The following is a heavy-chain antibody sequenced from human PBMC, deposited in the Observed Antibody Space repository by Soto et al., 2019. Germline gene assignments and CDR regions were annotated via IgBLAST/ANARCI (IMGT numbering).Heavy chain of an antibody. Sequence: QVQLVQSGAEVKKPGSSVKVSCKASGGTFSSYTISWVRQAPGQGLEWMGRIIPILGIANYAQKFQGRVTITADKSTSTDYMELSSLRSEDTAVYYCARGGSGWFFDYWGQGTLVTVSS. CDR2: IIPILGIA. J-gene: IGHJ4*02. CDR3: ARGGSGWFFDY. CDR1: GGTFSSYT. V-gene: IGHV1-69*02. D-gene: IGHD6-19*01.